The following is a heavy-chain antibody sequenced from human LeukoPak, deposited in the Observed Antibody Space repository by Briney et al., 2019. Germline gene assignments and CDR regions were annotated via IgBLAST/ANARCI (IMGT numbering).Heavy chain of an antibody. CDR1: GGSISSYY. Sequence: PSETLSLTCTVSGGSISSYYWSWIRQPPGKGLEWIGYIYYRGSTNYNPSLKSRVTISVDTSKNQFSLKLSSVTAADTAVYYCARVPGYGSESYFDYWGQGTLVTVSS. J-gene: IGHJ4*02. CDR3: ARVPGYGSESYFDY. D-gene: IGHD3-10*01. CDR2: IYYRGST. V-gene: IGHV4-59*01.